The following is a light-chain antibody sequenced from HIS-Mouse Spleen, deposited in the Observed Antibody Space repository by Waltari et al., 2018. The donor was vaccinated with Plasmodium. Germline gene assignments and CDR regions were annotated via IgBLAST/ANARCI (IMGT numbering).Light chain of an antibody. CDR2: VAS. J-gene: IGKJ3*01. V-gene: IGKV3-15*01. Sequence: EIVMTQSPATLSVSPGERATLSCRASQSVSSNLAWYQQKPGQAPRLLIYVASTRATGIPARFSGSGSGTEFTLTISSRQSEDFAVYYCQQYNNWSFTFGPGTKVDIK. CDR3: QQYNNWSFT. CDR1: QSVSSN.